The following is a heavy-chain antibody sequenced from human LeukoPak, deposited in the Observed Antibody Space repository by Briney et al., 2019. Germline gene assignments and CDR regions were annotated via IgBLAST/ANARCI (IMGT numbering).Heavy chain of an antibody. CDR2: IYSGGAT. J-gene: IGHJ6*02. CDR3: ARASGRWDEFYYGMDV. D-gene: IGHD6-25*01. CDR1: GFTFSSYS. V-gene: IGHV3-53*01. Sequence: GGSLRLSCAASGFTFSSYSMNWVRQAPGKGLEWVSVIYSGGATYYADSVMGRFTLSRDNSKNTVHLQMNSLRAEDTAVYYCARASGRWDEFYYGMDVWGQGTTVTVSS.